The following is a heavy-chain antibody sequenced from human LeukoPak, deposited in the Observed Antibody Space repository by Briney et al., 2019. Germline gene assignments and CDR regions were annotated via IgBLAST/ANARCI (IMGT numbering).Heavy chain of an antibody. J-gene: IGHJ5*02. CDR1: GFTFSSYW. Sequence: GGSLRLSCTVSGFTFSSYWMHWVRQAPGKGLVWVSRINSDGSRTNYADSVKGRFTISRDNAKNTLYLQMSSLRAEDTAVYYCARVLTGSWDWFDPWGQGTLVTVSS. V-gene: IGHV3-74*01. D-gene: IGHD2-8*02. CDR3: ARVLTGSWDWFDP. CDR2: INSDGSRT.